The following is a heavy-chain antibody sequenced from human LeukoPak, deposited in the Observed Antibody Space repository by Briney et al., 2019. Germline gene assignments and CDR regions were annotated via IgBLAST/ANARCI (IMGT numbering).Heavy chain of an antibody. Sequence: PSETLSLTCAVYGGSFSGYYWSWIRQPPGKGLEWIGEINHSGSTNYNPSLKSRVTISVETSKNQFSLKLSSVTAADTAVYYCARDRSSRGYSYGYGLNAFDIWGQGTMVTVSS. D-gene: IGHD5-18*01. CDR2: INHSGST. V-gene: IGHV4-34*01. J-gene: IGHJ3*02. CDR3: ARDRSSRGYSYGYGLNAFDI. CDR1: GGSFSGYY.